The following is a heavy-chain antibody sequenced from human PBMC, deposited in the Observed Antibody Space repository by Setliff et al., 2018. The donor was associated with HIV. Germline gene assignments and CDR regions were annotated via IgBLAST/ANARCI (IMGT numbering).Heavy chain of an antibody. D-gene: IGHD2-8*01. V-gene: IGHV1-2*05. Sequence: ASVKVSCKASGHTFTDYYMHWVRQAPGQGLEWMGRINPNSGGTNYVQKFQGRVTMTRDRSISTAYMELSRLRSDDTGVYYCASKVHCTNGVCLDAFDIWGQGTTVTVSS. CDR1: GHTFTDYY. J-gene: IGHJ3*02. CDR3: ASKVHCTNGVCLDAFDI. CDR2: INPNSGGT.